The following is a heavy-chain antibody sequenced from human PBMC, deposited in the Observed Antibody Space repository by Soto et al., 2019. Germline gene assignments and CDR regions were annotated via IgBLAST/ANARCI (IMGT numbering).Heavy chain of an antibody. V-gene: IGHV3-66*04. CDR1: GFTVSSTY. D-gene: IGHD5-12*01. J-gene: IGHJ4*02. CDR2: LSSGGRP. CDR3: ARRGYSGYDWGWYFDF. Sequence: PGGSLRLSCAASGFTVSSTYMTWVRQAPGKGLEWVSTLSSGGRPYYADSVKGRFTISRDDGKNSVYLQMNTLRAEDTAVYYCARRGYSGYDWGWYFDFWGQGTPVTVSS.